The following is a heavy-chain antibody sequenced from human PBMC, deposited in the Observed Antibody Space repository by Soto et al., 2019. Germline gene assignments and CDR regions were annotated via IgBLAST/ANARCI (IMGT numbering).Heavy chain of an antibody. Sequence: QVQLQESGPGLVKPSQTMSLTCTVSGGSISSGDYYWSWIRQPPGKGLAWIGYIYYSGSIYYNPSLKSRVIISVDASKNHFTLKVSSVIAADTDVYYCARERSGSETYRGSYYFDYWGQGTLVTFSS. J-gene: IGHJ4*02. CDR3: ARERSGSETYRGSYYFDY. D-gene: IGHD3-10*01. CDR1: GGSISSGDYY. V-gene: IGHV4-30-4*01. CDR2: IYYSGSI.